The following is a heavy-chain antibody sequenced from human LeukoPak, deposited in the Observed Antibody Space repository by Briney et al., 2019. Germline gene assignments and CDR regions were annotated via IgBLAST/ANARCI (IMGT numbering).Heavy chain of an antibody. V-gene: IGHV3-7*01. J-gene: IGHJ4*02. Sequence: PGGSLRLSCAASGFTFSSYSMNWVRQAPGKGLGWVANIKQDGSEKYYVDSVKGRFTISRDNAKNSLYLQMNSLRAEDTAVYYCARDSAGGAEDYWGQGTLVTVSS. CDR2: IKQDGSEK. CDR1: GFTFSSYS. D-gene: IGHD3-16*01. CDR3: ARDSAGGAEDY.